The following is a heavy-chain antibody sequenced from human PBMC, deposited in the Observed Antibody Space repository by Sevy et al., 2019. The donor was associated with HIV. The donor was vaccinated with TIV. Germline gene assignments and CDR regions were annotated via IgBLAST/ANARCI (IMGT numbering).Heavy chain of an antibody. D-gene: IGHD2-21*02. CDR1: GFTFGDCA. J-gene: IGHJ4*02. CDR3: TRGGGHSYCGGDCYPDY. Sequence: GGSLRLSCTASGFTFGDCAMSWFRQAPGKGLEWVGFIRSKAYGGTTEYAASVKGRFTISRDDSKSIAYLQMNSLKTEDTAVYYCTRGGGHSYCGGDCYPDYWGQGTLVTVSS. CDR2: IRSKAYGGTT. V-gene: IGHV3-49*03.